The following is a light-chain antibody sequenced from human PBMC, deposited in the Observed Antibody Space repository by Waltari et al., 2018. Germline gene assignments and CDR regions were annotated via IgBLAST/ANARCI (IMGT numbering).Light chain of an antibody. V-gene: IGKV4-1*01. Sequence: DIVMTQSPDSLAVSLGERATINCKSSQSVLYSSNNKNYLAWSQQKPGQPPKLLIYWASTRESGVPDRFSGGGSGTDFTLTISSLQAEDVAVYYCHQYHSSPRTFGQGTKVELK. CDR1: QSVLYSSNNKNY. CDR2: WAS. CDR3: HQYHSSPRT. J-gene: IGKJ1*01.